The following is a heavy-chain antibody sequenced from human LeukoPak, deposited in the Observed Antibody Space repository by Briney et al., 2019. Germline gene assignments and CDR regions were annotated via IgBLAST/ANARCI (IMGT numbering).Heavy chain of an antibody. Sequence: GGSLRLSCAASGFTFSSYAMSWVLQAPGKGLEWVANIKQDGGETFYVDSVKGRFTISRDNAKNSLYLQMNSLRAEDTAVYYCAKEARNNYNYWGQGNLVTVSS. CDR2: IKQDGGET. V-gene: IGHV3-7*01. J-gene: IGHJ4*02. CDR3: AKEARNNYNY. D-gene: IGHD1-20*01. CDR1: GFTFSSYA.